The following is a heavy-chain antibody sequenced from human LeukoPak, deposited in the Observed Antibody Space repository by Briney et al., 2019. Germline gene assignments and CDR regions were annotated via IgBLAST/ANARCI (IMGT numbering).Heavy chain of an antibody. Sequence: GGSLRLSCAASGFTFSSYSMNWVRQAPGKGLEWVSSISSSSSYIYYADSVKGRFTISRDNAKNSLYLQMNSLRAEDTAVYYCARSSASGYLSLGWFDPWGQGTLVTVSS. D-gene: IGHD3-22*01. CDR3: ARSSASGYLSLGWFDP. V-gene: IGHV3-21*01. CDR2: ISSSSSYI. CDR1: GFTFSSYS. J-gene: IGHJ5*02.